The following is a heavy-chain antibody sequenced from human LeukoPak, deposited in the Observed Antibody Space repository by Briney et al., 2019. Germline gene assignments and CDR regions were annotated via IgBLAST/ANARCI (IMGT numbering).Heavy chain of an antibody. J-gene: IGHJ4*02. V-gene: IGHV3-23*01. CDR3: AKGTKGFDY. CDR1: GFTFSIFG. Sequence: GGSLRLSCAASGFTFSIFGMSWIRKAPGKGLERVSGITNGGEDTYYADSVKGRFTISRDNSKNTLFPQMNILRAEDTAIYYCAKGTKGFDYWGQGTLVTVSS. CDR2: ITNGGEDT.